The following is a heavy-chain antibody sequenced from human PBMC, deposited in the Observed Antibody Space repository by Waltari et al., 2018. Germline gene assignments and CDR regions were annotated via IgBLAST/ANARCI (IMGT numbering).Heavy chain of an antibody. Sequence: EVQLLESGGDLAQPGGSLRLSCTASGFTFNNYAMTWVRQAPGKGLEWVSTISSGGCTTYYSDSVKGRFTIARDNSKNTLYLQMSSLRDEDTAIYYCAKDRASHGDPVDYWGQGTLVTVSS. CDR1: GFTFNNYA. CDR3: AKDRASHGDPVDY. D-gene: IGHD4-17*01. CDR2: ISSGGCTT. V-gene: IGHV3-23*01. J-gene: IGHJ4*02.